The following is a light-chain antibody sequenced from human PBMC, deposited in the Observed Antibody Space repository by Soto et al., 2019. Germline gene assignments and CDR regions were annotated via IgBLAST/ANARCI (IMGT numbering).Light chain of an antibody. CDR2: DAF. J-gene: IGKJ4*01. V-gene: IGKV3-11*01. Sequence: DIVLTQSPATLSLSPGERATLSCRASNSVSSSLAWYQQKHGQTPRLLIYDAFNRATGIPARFNGSGSGTDFTLTVSSLEHEDFAVYYCQQRSNWPLTFGGGTKVEIK. CDR3: QQRSNWPLT. CDR1: NSVSSS.